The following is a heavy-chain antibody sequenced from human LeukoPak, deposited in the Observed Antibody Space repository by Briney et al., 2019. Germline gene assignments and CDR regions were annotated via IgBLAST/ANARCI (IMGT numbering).Heavy chain of an antibody. CDR2: IRYDGSNK. Sequence: PGRSLRLSCAASGFPFSNYGMHWVRQAPGKGLEWVSFIRYDGSNKYYADSVKGRFTISRDNAKNTLYMQMNSLRGEDTAMYYCAKAYGSSWSFDYWGQGALVTVSS. CDR3: AKAYGSSWSFDY. J-gene: IGHJ4*02. D-gene: IGHD6-13*01. V-gene: IGHV3-30*02. CDR1: GFPFSNYG.